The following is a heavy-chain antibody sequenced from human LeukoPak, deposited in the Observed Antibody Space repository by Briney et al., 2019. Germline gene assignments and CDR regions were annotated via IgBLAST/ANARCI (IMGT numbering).Heavy chain of an antibody. J-gene: IGHJ4*02. CDR1: GFTFRSYA. D-gene: IGHD6-19*01. CDR3: ARVTLVSVAAFDY. Sequence: PGGSLRLSCVASGFTFRSYAINWVRQAPGKGLEWLSYISSSGNTVYYADSVEGRFTISRDNAKNTLYLQMNSLRAEDTAVYYCARVTLVSVAAFDYWGQGTLVTVSS. CDR2: ISSSGNTV. V-gene: IGHV3-48*01.